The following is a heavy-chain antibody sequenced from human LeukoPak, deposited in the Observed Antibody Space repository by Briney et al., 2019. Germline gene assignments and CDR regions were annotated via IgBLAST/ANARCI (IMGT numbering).Heavy chain of an antibody. CDR1: GGSISSGGYY. D-gene: IGHD6-19*01. CDR3: ARVRYSSGWYLADY. CDR2: IYYSGST. Sequence: PSQTLSLTCTVSGGSISSGGYYWSWIRQPPGKGLEWIGYIYYSGSTNYNPSLKSRITISVDTSKNQFSLKLSSVIAADTAVYYCARVRYSSGWYLADYWGQGTLVTVSS. V-gene: IGHV4-61*08. J-gene: IGHJ4*02.